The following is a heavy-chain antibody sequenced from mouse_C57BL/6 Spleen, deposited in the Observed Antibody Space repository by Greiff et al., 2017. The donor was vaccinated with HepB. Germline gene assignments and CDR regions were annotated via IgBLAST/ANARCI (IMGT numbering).Heavy chain of an antibody. CDR3: AREVDSYGSSDGWFAY. V-gene: IGHV1-72*01. D-gene: IGHD1-1*01. CDR1: GYTFTSYW. Sequence: QVQLQQPGAELVKPGASVKLSCKASGYTFTSYWMHWVKQRPGRGLEWIGRSDPNSGGTKYNEKFKSKATLTVDKPASTAYMQLSSLTSEDSAVFCCAREVDSYGSSDGWFAYWGQGTLVTVSA. CDR2: SDPNSGGT. J-gene: IGHJ3*01.